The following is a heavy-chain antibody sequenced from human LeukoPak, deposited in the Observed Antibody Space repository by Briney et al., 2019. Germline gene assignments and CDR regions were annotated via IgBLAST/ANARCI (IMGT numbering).Heavy chain of an antibody. V-gene: IGHV5-51*01. CDR1: GYTFTSYW. J-gene: IGHJ4*02. Sequence: GESLKISCKGSGYTFTSYWIGWVRQLPGKGLEWMGIIYPGDSDTRYSPSFQGQVTISADKSISTAYLQWSSLRASDTVIYYCARLLAGGTLDYWGQGTLVTVSS. CDR3: ARLLAGGTLDY. CDR2: IYPGDSDT. D-gene: IGHD6-13*01.